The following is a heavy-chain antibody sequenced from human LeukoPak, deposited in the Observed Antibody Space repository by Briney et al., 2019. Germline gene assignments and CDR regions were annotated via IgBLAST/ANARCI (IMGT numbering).Heavy chain of an antibody. D-gene: IGHD6-13*01. CDR1: GFTFSSYS. V-gene: IGHV3-48*01. J-gene: IGHJ4*02. CDR3: ARGSSSFDS. Sequence: GGSLRLSCAASGFTFSSYSMNWVRQAPGKGLEWVSYISSSSSTIYYADSVKGRFTISRDNAKNSLYLQMNSLRAEDTAVYYCARGSSSFDSWGQGTLVTVSS. CDR2: ISSSSSTI.